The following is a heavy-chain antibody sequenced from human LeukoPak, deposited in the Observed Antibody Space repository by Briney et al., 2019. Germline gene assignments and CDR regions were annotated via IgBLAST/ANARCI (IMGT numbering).Heavy chain of an antibody. CDR2: IYSSGST. V-gene: IGHV4-59*01. CDR1: GGSISSYY. CDR3: ARDSAAGTPFDY. Sequence: SETLSLTCTVSGGSISSYYWSWIRQPPGKGLEWIWYIYSSGSTNYNPSLKSRVTISVDTSKNQFSLKLSSVTAADTAVYYCARDSAAGTPFDYWGQGTLVTVSS. D-gene: IGHD6-13*01. J-gene: IGHJ4*02.